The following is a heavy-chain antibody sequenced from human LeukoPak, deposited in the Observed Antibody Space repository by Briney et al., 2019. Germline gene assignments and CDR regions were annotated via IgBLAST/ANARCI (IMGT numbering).Heavy chain of an antibody. V-gene: IGHV4-59*01. CDR3: ARVLPYSSGWGVDY. CDR1: GGPIRSYY. D-gene: IGHD6-19*01. J-gene: IGHJ4*02. Sequence: SSETLSLTCTVSGGPIRSYYWSWIRQPPGKGLEWIGYIYYSGSTNYNPSLKSRVTISVDTSRNQFSLNVSSVTAADTAVYYCARVLPYSSGWGVDYWGQGTLVTVSS. CDR2: IYYSGST.